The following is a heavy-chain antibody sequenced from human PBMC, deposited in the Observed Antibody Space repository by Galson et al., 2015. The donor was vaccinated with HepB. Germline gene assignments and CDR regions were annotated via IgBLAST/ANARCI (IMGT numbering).Heavy chain of an antibody. D-gene: IGHD3-16*01. CDR1: GFTFSYYA. Sequence: SLRLSCAASGFTFSYYAMSWVRQAPGKGLEWVSAITPSGDNTYSADSVKGRFTISRDNSENTVYLQMHSLRVEDTAVYYCARTFYFDYWGQGTLVTVSS. J-gene: IGHJ4*02. CDR2: ITPSGDNT. V-gene: IGHV3-23*01. CDR3: ARTFYFDY.